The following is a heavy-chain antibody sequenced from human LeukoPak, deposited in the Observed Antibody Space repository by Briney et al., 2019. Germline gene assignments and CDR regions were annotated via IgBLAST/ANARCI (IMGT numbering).Heavy chain of an antibody. CDR2: LSGTGGST. Sequence: QPGGSLRLSCAASGFTFSNYAMSWVRQAPGKGLEWVSTLSGTGGSTYYADSVKGRFTISRDNSKNTLYLQVSSLRAEDTAVYYCAKDVGKWESLHFFDYWGQGTLVTVSS. V-gene: IGHV3-23*01. J-gene: IGHJ4*02. D-gene: IGHD1-26*01. CDR1: GFTFSNYA. CDR3: AKDVGKWESLHFFDY.